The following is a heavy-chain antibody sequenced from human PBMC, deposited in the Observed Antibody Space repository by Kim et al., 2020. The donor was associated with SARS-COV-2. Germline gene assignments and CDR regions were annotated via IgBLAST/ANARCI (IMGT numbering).Heavy chain of an antibody. CDR1: GYSFTSYW. CDR2: IYPGDSDT. D-gene: IGHD3-10*01. Sequence: GESLKISCKGSGYSFTSYWIDWVRQMPGKGLEWMGIIYPGDSDTRYSPSFQGQVTISADKSISTAYLQWSSLKASDTAMYYCARLAYYYGSGSDAGSYYYGMDDWGQGTTVTVYS. CDR3: ARLAYYYGSGSDAGSYYYGMDD. V-gene: IGHV5-51*01. J-gene: IGHJ6*02.